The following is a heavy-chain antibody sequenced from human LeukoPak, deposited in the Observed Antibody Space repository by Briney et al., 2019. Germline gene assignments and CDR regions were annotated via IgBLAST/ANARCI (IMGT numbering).Heavy chain of an antibody. D-gene: IGHD5-18*01. Sequence: SETLSLTCTVSGGSISSYYWSWIRQPAGKGLEWIGRIYTSGSTNYNPSLKSRVAMSVDTSKNQFSLKLSSVTAADTAVYYCASSDTAMVYDYWGQGTLVTVSS. CDR3: ASSDTAMVYDY. V-gene: IGHV4-4*07. CDR2: IYTSGST. J-gene: IGHJ4*02. CDR1: GGSISSYY.